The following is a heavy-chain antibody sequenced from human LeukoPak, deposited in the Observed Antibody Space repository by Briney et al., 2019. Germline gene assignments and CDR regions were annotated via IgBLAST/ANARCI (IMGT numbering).Heavy chain of an antibody. Sequence: SGTLSLTCAVSGGAITTTNWWRWVRQPPGKGLEWIGEVHLNGATNYNPSLESRFSMSIDKSNNRLSLEVTSVTAADTAMYYCTRESGAFSPFGFWGQGTLVTVSS. CDR2: VHLNGAT. CDR1: GGAITTTNW. CDR3: TRESGAFSPFGF. J-gene: IGHJ4*02. D-gene: IGHD1-26*01. V-gene: IGHV4-4*02.